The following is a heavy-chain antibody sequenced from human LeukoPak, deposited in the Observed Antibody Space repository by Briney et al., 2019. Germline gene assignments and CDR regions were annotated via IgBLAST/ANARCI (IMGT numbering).Heavy chain of an antibody. Sequence: SETLSLTCTVSGGSISSGAYSWSWIRQHPGKGLEWIGYIYYSGSTYYSPSLKSRVTISVDTSKNQFSLKLSSVTAADTAVYYCARGRVNWFDPWGQGTLVTVSS. CDR2: IYYSGST. CDR1: GGSISSGAYS. D-gene: IGHD3-3*01. V-gene: IGHV4-31*03. CDR3: ARGRVNWFDP. J-gene: IGHJ5*02.